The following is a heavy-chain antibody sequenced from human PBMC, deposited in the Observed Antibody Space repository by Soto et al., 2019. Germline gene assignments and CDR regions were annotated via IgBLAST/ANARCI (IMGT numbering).Heavy chain of an antibody. D-gene: IGHD6-19*01. V-gene: IGHV3-74*01. CDR1: GFTFSSYW. J-gene: IGHJ3*02. Sequence: EVQLVESGGGLVQPGGSLSLSCAASGFTFSSYWMHWVRQAPGKGLVWVSRINRDGSSTSYADSVKGRFTISRDNAKNTLYLHMNSLRAEDTAVYYCARDLEVAGRDAFDIWGQGTMVTVSS. CDR2: INRDGSST. CDR3: ARDLEVAGRDAFDI.